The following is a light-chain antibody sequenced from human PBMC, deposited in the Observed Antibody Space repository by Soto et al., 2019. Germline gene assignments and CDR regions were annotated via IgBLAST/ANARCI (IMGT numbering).Light chain of an antibody. CDR3: SSYTSSSTPVV. CDR2: EVS. V-gene: IGLV2-14*01. J-gene: IGLJ1*01. CDR1: SNDVGGYNY. Sequence: QSALTQPASVSGSPGQSITISCTGTSNDVGGYNYVSWYQQHPGKVPKLMIFEVSNRPSGLSNRFSGSKSGNTASLTISGLQAEDEADYYCSSYTSSSTPVVFGTGTKLTVL.